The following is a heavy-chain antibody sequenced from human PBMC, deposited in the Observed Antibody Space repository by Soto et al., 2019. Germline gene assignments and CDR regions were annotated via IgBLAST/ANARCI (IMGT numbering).Heavy chain of an antibody. D-gene: IGHD3-16*01. CDR1: GFTFSSYS. Sequence: EAQLVESGGGLVQPGGSLRLSCAASGFTFSSYSMNWVRQAPGKGLEWVSYITSSSSTIYYADSVKGRFTISRDNAKTSVYLQMHSLRAEDTAVYYCARGSRGGYYFDYWGQGSLITVSS. V-gene: IGHV3-48*01. CDR3: ARGSRGGYYFDY. J-gene: IGHJ4*02. CDR2: ITSSSSTI.